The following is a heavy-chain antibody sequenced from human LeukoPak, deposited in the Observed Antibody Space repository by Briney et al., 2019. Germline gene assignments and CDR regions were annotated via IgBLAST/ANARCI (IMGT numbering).Heavy chain of an antibody. D-gene: IGHD1-26*01. Sequence: PGRSLRLSCAASGFTFSSYAMHWVRQAPGKGLEWVAVISYDGSNKYYADSVKSRFTISRDNSKNTLYLQMNSLRAEDTAVYYCARDKGASDYWGQGTLVTVSS. CDR3: ARDKGASDY. V-gene: IGHV3-30*04. CDR2: ISYDGSNK. CDR1: GFTFSSYA. J-gene: IGHJ4*02.